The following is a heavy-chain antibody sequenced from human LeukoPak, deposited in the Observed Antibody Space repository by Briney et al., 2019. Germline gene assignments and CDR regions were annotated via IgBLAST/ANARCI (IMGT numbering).Heavy chain of an antibody. CDR1: GFTFSDYA. CDR2: IRYDGSNK. CDR3: AKETVPAAHNWFDP. Sequence: GGSLRLSCAASGFTFSDYAMHWVRQAPGKGLEWVAFIRYDGSNKYYADSVKGRFTISRDNSKNTLYLQMNSLRAGDTAVYYCAKETVPAAHNWFDPWGQGTLVTVSS. D-gene: IGHD2-2*01. J-gene: IGHJ5*02. V-gene: IGHV3-30*02.